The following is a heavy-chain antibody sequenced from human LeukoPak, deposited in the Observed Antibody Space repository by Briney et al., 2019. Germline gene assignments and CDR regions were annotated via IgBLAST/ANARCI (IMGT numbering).Heavy chain of an antibody. J-gene: IGHJ4*02. V-gene: IGHV6-1*01. CDR1: GDSVATNSVA. D-gene: IGHD2-2*02. CDR3: ARDLAYMYFDY. CDR2: TYYRSQWYN. Sequence: SQTLSLTCAISGDSVATNSVAWNWIRQSPSRGLEWLGRTYYRSQWYNDYALSVKSRITINPDTFKNQFSLQLNSVTPEDTAVYFCARDLAYMYFDYWGQGTLVTVSS.